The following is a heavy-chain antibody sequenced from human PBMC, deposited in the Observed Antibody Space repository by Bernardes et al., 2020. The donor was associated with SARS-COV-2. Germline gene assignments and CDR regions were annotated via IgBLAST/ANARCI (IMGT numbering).Heavy chain of an antibody. J-gene: IGHJ4*02. V-gene: IGHV3-64D*09. CDR2: ISSNGGST. CDR3: VKDLWGRNSYGYVGLGNY. Sequence: VGSLRLSCSASGFTFSSYAMHWVRQAPGKGLEYVSAISSNGGSTYYADSVKGRFTISRDNSKNTLYLQMSSLRAEDTAVYYCVKDLWGRNSYGYVGLGNYWGQGTLVTVSS. D-gene: IGHD5-18*01. CDR1: GFTFSSYA.